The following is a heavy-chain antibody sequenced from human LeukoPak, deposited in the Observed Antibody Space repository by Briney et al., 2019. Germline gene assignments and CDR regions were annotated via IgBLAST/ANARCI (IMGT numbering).Heavy chain of an antibody. V-gene: IGHV3-53*01. CDR1: GFIVSSNY. J-gene: IGHJ4*02. D-gene: IGHD3-10*01. CDR2: IYTDGST. Sequence: ESGGSLRLSCAASGFIVSSNYMNWVRQTPGKGLEWVSVIYTDGSTYYADSVKGRFTISRDISRNTVHLQMNSLRVEDTAVYYCARGRSGDYWGQGTLVTVSS. CDR3: ARGRSGDY.